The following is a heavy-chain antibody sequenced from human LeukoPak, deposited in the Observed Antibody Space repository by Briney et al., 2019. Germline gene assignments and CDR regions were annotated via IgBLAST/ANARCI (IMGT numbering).Heavy chain of an antibody. CDR1: GFTFSTYA. D-gene: IGHD3-22*01. Sequence: GGSLRLSCAASGFTFSTYAMSWVRQAPGKGLEGVTAISGGGDKQYADHVKGRFTVSRDDSKNTLYLQMNSLRAEDTALYYCAKDVNSSGYYLGFDYWGQGTLVTVSS. CDR2: ISGGGDK. CDR3: AKDVNSSGYYLGFDY. V-gene: IGHV3-23*01. J-gene: IGHJ4*02.